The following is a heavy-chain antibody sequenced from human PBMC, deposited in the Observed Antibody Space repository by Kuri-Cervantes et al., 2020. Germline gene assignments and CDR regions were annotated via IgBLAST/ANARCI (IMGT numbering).Heavy chain of an antibody. V-gene: IGHV3-30*01. CDR2: ISYDGSNK. Sequence: GESLKISCAASGFTFSNYAMYWVRQAPGKGLEWVAGISYDGSNKYYADSVKGRFTISRDNFKNTLYLQMNSLRTGDTAVYYCARAGPHYGDNIGYFDYWGQGTLVTVSS. CDR1: GFTFSNYA. J-gene: IGHJ4*02. D-gene: IGHD4-17*01. CDR3: ARAGPHYGDNIGYFDY.